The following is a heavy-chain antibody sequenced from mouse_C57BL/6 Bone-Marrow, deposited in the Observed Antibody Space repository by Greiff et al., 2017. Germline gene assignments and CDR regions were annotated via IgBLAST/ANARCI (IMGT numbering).Heavy chain of an antibody. J-gene: IGHJ2*01. Sequence: QVHVKQSGAELARPGASVKLSCKASGYTFTSYGISWVKQRTGQGLEWIGEIYPRSGNTYYNEKFKGKATLTADKSSSTAYMELRSLTSEDSAVYFCARGGGWLLSFDYWGQGTTLTVSS. CDR2: IYPRSGNT. D-gene: IGHD2-3*01. CDR3: ARGGGWLLSFDY. V-gene: IGHV1-81*01. CDR1: GYTFTSYG.